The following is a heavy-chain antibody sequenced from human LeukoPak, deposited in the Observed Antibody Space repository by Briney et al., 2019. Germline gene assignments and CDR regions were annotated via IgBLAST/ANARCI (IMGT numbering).Heavy chain of an antibody. D-gene: IGHD6-13*01. J-gene: IGHJ3*01. CDR2: IKQDGSEK. CDR3: ARAYSSSWYDAFDL. CDR1: GFTFSRYA. V-gene: IGHV3-7*01. Sequence: PGGSLRLSCATSGFTFSRYAMHWVRQAPGKGLEWVANIKQDGSEKYYVDSVKGRFTISRDNAKNSLYLQMNSLRAEDTAVYYCARAYSSSWYDAFDLWGQGTMVTVSS.